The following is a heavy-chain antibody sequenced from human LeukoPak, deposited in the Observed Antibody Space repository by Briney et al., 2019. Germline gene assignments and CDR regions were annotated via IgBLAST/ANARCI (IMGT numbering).Heavy chain of an antibody. Sequence: ASVRVSCKSSGYTFTDYYIHWVRQAPGQGLEWMGWINSKSGGTNYAQTFQGRVTMTRDTSISTTYMELSSLRSEDTAVYYCARGPPESSSSDYWGQGTLVTVSS. D-gene: IGHD6-13*01. CDR3: ARGPPESSSSDY. CDR2: INSKSGGT. J-gene: IGHJ4*02. V-gene: IGHV1-2*02. CDR1: GYTFTDYY.